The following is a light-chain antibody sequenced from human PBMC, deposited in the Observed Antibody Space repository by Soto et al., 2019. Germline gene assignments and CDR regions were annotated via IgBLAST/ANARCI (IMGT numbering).Light chain of an antibody. CDR1: SGHSSYA. CDR2: LNSDGSH. Sequence: QPVLTQSPCASASLGASVKLTCTLSSGHSSYAIAWHQQQPEKGPRYLMKLNSDGSHNKGDGIPDRFSGSSSGAERYLTISSIQSEDEADYYCQTWGTARVFGGGTKLTVL. V-gene: IGLV4-69*01. J-gene: IGLJ3*02. CDR3: QTWGTARV.